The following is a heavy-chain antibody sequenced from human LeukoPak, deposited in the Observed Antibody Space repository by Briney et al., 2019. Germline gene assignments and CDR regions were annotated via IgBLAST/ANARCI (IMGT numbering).Heavy chain of an antibody. CDR1: GYSISSGYY. V-gene: IGHV4-61*01. CDR3: ARGDRSYSKRIYFDY. CDR2: IYYSGST. Sequence: PSETLSLTCTVSGYSISSGYYWGWIRQPPGKGLEWIGYIYYSGSTNYNPSLKSRVTISVDTSKNQFSLKLSSVTAADTVVYYCARGDRSYSKRIYFDYWGQGTLVTVSS. J-gene: IGHJ4*02. D-gene: IGHD2-15*01.